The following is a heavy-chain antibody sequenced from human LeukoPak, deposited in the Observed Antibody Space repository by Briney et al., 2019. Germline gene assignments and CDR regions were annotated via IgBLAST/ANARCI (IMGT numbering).Heavy chain of an antibody. CDR2: MNPNSGNT. V-gene: IGHV1-8*01. Sequence: WASVKVSCKASGYTFTSYDINWVRQATGQGLEWMGWMNPNSGNTGYAQKFQGRATMTRNTSISTAYMELSSLRSEDTAVYYCARAQLWLGYAFDIWGQGTMVTVSS. D-gene: IGHD5-18*01. CDR3: ARAQLWLGYAFDI. CDR1: GYTFTSYD. J-gene: IGHJ3*02.